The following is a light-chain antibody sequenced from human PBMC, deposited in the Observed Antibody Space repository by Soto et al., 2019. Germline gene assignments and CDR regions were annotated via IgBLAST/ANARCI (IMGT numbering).Light chain of an antibody. CDR1: QSVSSY. CDR2: DAS. J-gene: IGKJ3*01. CDR3: QQYGSSPST. V-gene: IGKV3-20*01. Sequence: EIVLTQSPATLSLSPGERATLSCRASQSVSSYLAWYQQKPCQAPRLLIYDASNRATGIPARFSGSGSGTDFSLTISRLEPEDFAVYYCQQYGSSPSTFGPGTKVDIK.